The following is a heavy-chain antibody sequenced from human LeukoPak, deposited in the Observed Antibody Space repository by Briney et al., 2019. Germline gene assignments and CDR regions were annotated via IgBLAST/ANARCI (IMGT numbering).Heavy chain of an antibody. V-gene: IGHV3-30*18. CDR2: ISYDGSNK. D-gene: IGHD3-22*01. CDR3: AKTTYYYDSSGYSNWFDP. J-gene: IGHJ5*02. Sequence: PGRPLRLSCAASGFTFSSYGMHWVRQAPGKGLEWVAVISYDGSNKYYADSVKGRFTISRDNSKNTLYLQMNSLRAEDTAVYYCAKTTYYYDSSGYSNWFDPWGQGTLVTVSS. CDR1: GFTFSSYG.